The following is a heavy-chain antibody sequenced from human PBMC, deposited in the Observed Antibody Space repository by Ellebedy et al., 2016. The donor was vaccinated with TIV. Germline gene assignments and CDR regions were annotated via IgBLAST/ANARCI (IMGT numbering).Heavy chain of an antibody. CDR1: GFTFDDYA. J-gene: IGHJ4*02. CDR3: AKDLNYYDTSGYDWYFDC. D-gene: IGHD3-22*01. Sequence: SLKISXAASGFTFDDYAMHWVRQAPGKGLEWVSGISWNSDNIAYADSVEGRFTISRDNAKNSLYLQMNSLRPEDTALYYCAKDLNYYDTSGYDWYFDCWGQGSLVTVSS. CDR2: ISWNSDNI. V-gene: IGHV3-9*01.